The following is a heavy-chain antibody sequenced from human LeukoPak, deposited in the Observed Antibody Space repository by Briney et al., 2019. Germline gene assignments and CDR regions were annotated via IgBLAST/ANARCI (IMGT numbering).Heavy chain of an antibody. V-gene: IGHV3-23*01. D-gene: IGHD3-10*01. CDR2: ISASGGST. J-gene: IGHJ4*02. CDR3: AKAYHYGAGSSFDY. CDR1: GFTFNSYA. Sequence: GGSLRLSCAASGFTFNSYAMSWVRQAPGKELEWVSAISASGGSTYYADSVKGRSTISRDNSKNTLYLQMNSMRAEDTAVYYCAKAYHYGAGSSFDYWGQGILVTVSS.